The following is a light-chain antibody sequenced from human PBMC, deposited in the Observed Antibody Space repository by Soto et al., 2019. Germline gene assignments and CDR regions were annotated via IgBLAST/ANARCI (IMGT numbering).Light chain of an antibody. CDR2: DAT. V-gene: IGKV1-16*01. CDR1: QNINSY. Sequence: DIQMTQSPSSLSASVGDRVTIICRARQNINSYLAWFQQKPGKAPKSLIYDATSLQSGVSSRFSGSGSGTDFSLTISSLQPEDAATYYCQQYERYNPSFGGGTKLEI. CDR3: QQYERYNPS. J-gene: IGKJ4*01.